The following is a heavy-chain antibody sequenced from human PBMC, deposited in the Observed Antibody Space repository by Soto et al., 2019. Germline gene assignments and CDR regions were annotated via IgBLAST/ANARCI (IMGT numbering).Heavy chain of an antibody. Sequence: QVQLQQWGAGLLKPSETLSLTCAVYGGFFSGYYWSWIRQPPGKGLEWIGEINHSGSTNYNPSLKSRVTISVDTSKNQFSLKLSSVTAADTAVYYCARGDVVVVAATRPFVYWGQGTLVTVSS. J-gene: IGHJ4*02. CDR1: GGFFSGYY. V-gene: IGHV4-34*01. CDR3: ARGDVVVVAATRPFVY. CDR2: INHSGST. D-gene: IGHD2-15*01.